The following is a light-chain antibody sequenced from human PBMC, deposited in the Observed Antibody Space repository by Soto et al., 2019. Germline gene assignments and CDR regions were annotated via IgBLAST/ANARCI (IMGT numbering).Light chain of an antibody. J-gene: IGLJ1*01. CDR1: SSDVCGYNY. Sequence: QSSLAQPPSASGSPVQSVTISCTGTSSDVCGYNYFSWYQQHPGKAPKLMIYEVTKRPSGVPDRFSGSKSGNTASLTFSGLLAEDEADYYGASYAGXNKVVGTGTKVXV. CDR3: ASYAGXNKV. V-gene: IGLV2-8*01. CDR2: EVT.